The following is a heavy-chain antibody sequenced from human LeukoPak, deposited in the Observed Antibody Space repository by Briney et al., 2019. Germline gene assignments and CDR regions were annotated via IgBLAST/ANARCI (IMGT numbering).Heavy chain of an antibody. J-gene: IGHJ2*01. Sequence: GGSLRLSCAASGFTFSSYSMNWVRQAPGKGLEWVSYISSSSSTIYYADSVKGRFTISRDNAKNSLYLQMNSLGAEDTAAYYCARDFPDSSSRYWYFDLWGRGTLVTVSS. D-gene: IGHD6-13*01. V-gene: IGHV3-48*04. CDR1: GFTFSSYS. CDR3: ARDFPDSSSRYWYFDL. CDR2: ISSSSSTI.